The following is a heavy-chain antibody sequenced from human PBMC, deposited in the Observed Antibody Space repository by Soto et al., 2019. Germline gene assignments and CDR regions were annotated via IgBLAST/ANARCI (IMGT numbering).Heavy chain of an antibody. V-gene: IGHV3-30-3*01. CDR2: ISYDGSNK. J-gene: IGHJ4*02. CDR3: ARAGRIQLWYDY. CDR1: GFTFSSYA. D-gene: IGHD5-18*01. Sequence: QVQLVESGGGVVQPGRSLRLSCAASGFTFSSYAMYWVRQAPGKGLEWVAIISYDGSNKYYADSVKGRFTISRDNSKNTLYLQMNSLRAEDTAVYYCARAGRIQLWYDYWGQGTLVTVSS.